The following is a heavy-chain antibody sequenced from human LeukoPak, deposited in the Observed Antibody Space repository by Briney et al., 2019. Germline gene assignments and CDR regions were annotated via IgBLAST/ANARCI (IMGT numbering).Heavy chain of an antibody. CDR1: GFTFSSYE. D-gene: IGHD1-14*01. CDR3: ARTYRTGRIYYFDY. J-gene: IGHJ4*02. V-gene: IGHV3-48*03. Sequence: GGSLRLSCAASGFTFSSYEMNWVRQAPGKGLEWVSYISSSGSTIYYADSVKGRFTISRDNAKNSLYLQMNSLRAEDTAVYYCARTYRTGRIYYFDYWGQGTLVTVSS. CDR2: ISSSGSTI.